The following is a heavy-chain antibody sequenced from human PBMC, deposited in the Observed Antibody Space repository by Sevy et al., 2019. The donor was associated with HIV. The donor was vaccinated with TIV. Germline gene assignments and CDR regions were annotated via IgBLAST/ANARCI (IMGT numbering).Heavy chain of an antibody. V-gene: IGHV2-5*01. CDR2: IYWNGDK. D-gene: IGHD5-12*01. CDR1: GFSLRTSGVS. CDR3: ARSGFYYDYAY. J-gene: IGHJ4*02. Sequence: SGPTLVKPTQTLTLTCTFSGFSLRTSGVSLGWIRQPPGKALVWLALIYWNGDKRYRPSLKSRLTITRDTSKNQVVLTLSNMDPVDTATYYCARSGFYYDYAYSGQGTEVTVSS.